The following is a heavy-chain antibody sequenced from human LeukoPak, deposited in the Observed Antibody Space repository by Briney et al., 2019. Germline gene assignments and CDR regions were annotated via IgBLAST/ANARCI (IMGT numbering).Heavy chain of an antibody. D-gene: IGHD3-3*01. CDR3: ARLGEDTPLRFAFDI. J-gene: IGHJ3*02. CDR2: INHSGST. CDR1: GGSFSGYY. Sequence: SETLSLTCAVYGGSFSGYYWSWIRQPPGKGLGWIGEINHSGSTNYNPSLKSRVTISVDTSKNQFSLKLSSVTAADTAVYYCARLGEDTPLRFAFDIWGQGTMVTVSS. V-gene: IGHV4-34*01.